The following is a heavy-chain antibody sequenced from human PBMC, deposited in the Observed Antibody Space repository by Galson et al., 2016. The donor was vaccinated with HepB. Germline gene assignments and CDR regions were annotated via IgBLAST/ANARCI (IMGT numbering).Heavy chain of an antibody. Sequence: SLRLSCAATGLTFKYYAMSWVRQAPGKGLEWISSISGSGGSTFYADSVKGRFTISRDNSKNTLYLRMNSLRAEDTAVEYCAKSPHSWVCSGGSCHENHRLDSWGQGTLVTVSS. J-gene: IGHJ4*02. CDR3: AKSPHSWVCSGGSCHENHRLDS. CDR1: GLTFKYYA. D-gene: IGHD2-15*01. V-gene: IGHV3-23*01. CDR2: ISGSGGST.